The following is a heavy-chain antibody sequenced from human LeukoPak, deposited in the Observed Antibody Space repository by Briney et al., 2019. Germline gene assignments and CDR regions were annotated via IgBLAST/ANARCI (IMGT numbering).Heavy chain of an antibody. CDR3: ATGEKGRGYYYYYYYMDV. CDR1: GYTLTELS. J-gene: IGHJ6*03. D-gene: IGHD2-15*01. CDR2: FDPEDGET. V-gene: IGHV1-24*01. Sequence: ASVKVSCKVSGYTLTELSMHWVRQAPGKGLEWMGGFDPEDGETIYAQKFQGRVTMTEDTSTDTAYMELSSLRSEDTAVYYCATGEKGRGYYYYYYYMDVWGKGTTVTVSS.